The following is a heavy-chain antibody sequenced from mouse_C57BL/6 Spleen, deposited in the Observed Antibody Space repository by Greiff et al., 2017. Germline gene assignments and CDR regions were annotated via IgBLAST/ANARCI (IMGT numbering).Heavy chain of an antibody. CDR3: ARGGYGSSYGYWYFDV. D-gene: IGHD1-1*01. V-gene: IGHV15-2*01. J-gene: IGHJ1*03. Sequence: QVQLKESGSELRSPGSSVKLSCKDFDSEVFPIAYMSWVRQKPGHGFEWIGGILPSIGRTIYGEKFEDKATLDADTLSNTAYLELNSLTSEDSAIYYCARGGYGSSYGYWYFDVWGTGTTVTVSS. CDR1: DSEVFPIAY. CDR2: ILPSIGRT.